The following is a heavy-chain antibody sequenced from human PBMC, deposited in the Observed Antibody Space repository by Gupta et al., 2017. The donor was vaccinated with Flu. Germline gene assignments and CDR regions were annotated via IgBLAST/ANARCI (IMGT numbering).Heavy chain of an antibody. D-gene: IGHD4-17*01. CDR1: GFTFSSYA. J-gene: IGHJ6*02. Sequence: EVQLLESGGGLVQPGGSLRLSCAASGFTFSSYAMSWVRQAPGKGLEWVSAISGSGGSTYYADSVKGRFTISRDNSKNTLYLQMNSLRAEDTAVYYCTVGDHAGYYYGMDVWGQGTTVTVSS. CDR3: TVGDHAGYYYGMDV. V-gene: IGHV3-23*01. CDR2: ISGSGGST.